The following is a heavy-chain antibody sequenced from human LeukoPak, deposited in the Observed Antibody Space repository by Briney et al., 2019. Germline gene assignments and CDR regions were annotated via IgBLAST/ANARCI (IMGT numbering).Heavy chain of an antibody. CDR3: ARGLHIVVVPAAEGWFDP. J-gene: IGHJ5*02. V-gene: IGHV4-39*07. CDR2: INHSGST. D-gene: IGHD2-2*01. CDR1: GGSISSSSYY. Sequence: SETLSLTCTVSGGSISSSSYYWGWIRQPPGKGLEWIGEINHSGSTNYNPSLKSRVTISVDTSKNQFSLKLSSVTAADTAVYYCARGLHIVVVPAAEGWFDPWGQGTLVTVSS.